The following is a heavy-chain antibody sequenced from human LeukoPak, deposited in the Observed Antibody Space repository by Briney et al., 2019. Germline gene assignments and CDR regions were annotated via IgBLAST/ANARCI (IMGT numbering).Heavy chain of an antibody. Sequence: EASVKVSCKASGGTFSSYAISWVRQAPGQGLEWMGRIIPIFGIANYAQKFQGRVTIIADKSTSTAYMELSSLRSEDTAVYYCASQYSSSGDYYYYGMDVWGKGTTVTVSS. V-gene: IGHV1-69*04. CDR2: IIPIFGIA. CDR3: ASQYSSSGDYYYYGMDV. J-gene: IGHJ6*04. D-gene: IGHD6-6*01. CDR1: GGTFSSYA.